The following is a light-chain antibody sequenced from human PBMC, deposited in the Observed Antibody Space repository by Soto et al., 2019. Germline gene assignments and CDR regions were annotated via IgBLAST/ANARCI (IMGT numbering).Light chain of an antibody. CDR2: GAS. J-gene: IGKJ1*01. CDR1: QSVSSSY. Sequence: EIVLIQSPGTLSLSPGERATLSCRASQSVSSSYLAWYQQKPGQAPRLLIYGASSRATGIPDRFSGSGSGTDFTLTISRLEPEDFAVYYCQQYGSSPETFGQGTKV. CDR3: QQYGSSPET. V-gene: IGKV3-20*01.